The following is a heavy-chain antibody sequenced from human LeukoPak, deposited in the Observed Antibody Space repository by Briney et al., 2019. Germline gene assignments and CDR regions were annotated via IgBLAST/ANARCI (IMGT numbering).Heavy chain of an antibody. V-gene: IGHV3-23*01. J-gene: IGHJ4*02. CDR2: ISGSGGST. CDR3: AAHSGYDSHFDY. D-gene: IGHD5-12*01. CDR1: GFTFSSYA. Sequence: GGSLRLSCAASGFTFSSYAMSWVRQAPGKGLEWVSAISGSGGSTYYADSVKGRFTISRDNSKNTLYLQMNSLRAEDTAVYYCAAHSGYDSHFDYWGQGALVTVSS.